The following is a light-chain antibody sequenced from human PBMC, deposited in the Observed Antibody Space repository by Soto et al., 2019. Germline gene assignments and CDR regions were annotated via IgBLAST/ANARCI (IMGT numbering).Light chain of an antibody. J-gene: IGLJ1*01. V-gene: IGLV2-14*03. CDR2: DVN. CDR1: SSDVGGYNY. Sequence: QSALTQPASVSGSPGQSITISCTGTSSDVGGYNYVSWYQQHPGKAPKLMIFDVNNRPSGISSRFSGSKSGNTASLTISGLHAEDEADYYCCSYTRSTTYVFGTGTKLTVL. CDR3: CSYTRSTTYV.